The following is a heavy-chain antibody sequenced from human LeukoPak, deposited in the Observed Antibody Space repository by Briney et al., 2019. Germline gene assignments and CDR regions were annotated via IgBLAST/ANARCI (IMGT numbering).Heavy chain of an antibody. J-gene: IGHJ4*02. CDR1: GYTFTGYY. CDR3: ARDGYYGSGSYSAPDY. Sequence: SVKVSCKASGYTFTGYYMHWVGQAPGQGLEWMGWINPNSGGSNYAQKFKGRVTMTRDTSISTAYMELSRLRSDDTAVYYCARDGYYGSGSYSAPDYWGQGTLVTVSS. CDR2: INPNSGGS. V-gene: IGHV1-2*02. D-gene: IGHD3-10*01.